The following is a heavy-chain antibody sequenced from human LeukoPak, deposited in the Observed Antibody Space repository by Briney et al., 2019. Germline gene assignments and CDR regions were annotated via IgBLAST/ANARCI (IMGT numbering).Heavy chain of an antibody. Sequence: SQTLSLTCVVSGDSVSSKNGAWNWIRQSPSRGLEWLGRTYYRSKWYNDYAESMEGRMTISQDTSKNQYSLHLNSVTPDDTAVYYCARDLGTTGGHTFDYWGQGTLVTVSS. J-gene: IGHJ4*02. CDR1: GDSVSSKNGA. V-gene: IGHV6-1*01. CDR3: ARDLGTTGGHTFDY. CDR2: TYYRSKWYN. D-gene: IGHD1-1*01.